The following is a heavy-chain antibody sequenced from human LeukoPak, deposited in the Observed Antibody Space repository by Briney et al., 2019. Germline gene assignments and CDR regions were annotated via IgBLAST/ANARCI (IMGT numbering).Heavy chain of an antibody. CDR2: ISSNGGST. V-gene: IGHV3-64*01. J-gene: IGHJ4*02. CDR3: ARDKAGGWYATFDY. CDR1: GFTFSSYA. Sequence: PGGSLRLSCAASGFTFSSYAMHWVRQAPGKGLEYVSAISSNGGSTYYANSVKGRFTISRDNSRNTLFLQMNSLKPEDTAVYYCARDKAGGWYATFDYWGQGTLVTVSS. D-gene: IGHD6-19*01.